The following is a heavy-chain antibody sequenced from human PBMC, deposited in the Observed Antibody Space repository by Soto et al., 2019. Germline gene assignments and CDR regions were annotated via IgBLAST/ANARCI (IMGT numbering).Heavy chain of an antibody. CDR2: VNHSGST. J-gene: IGHJ4*02. Sequence: SETLSLTCAVYGGSFSGYYWSWIRQPPGKGLEWIGEVNHSGSTNYNPSLKSRVTISVDTSKNQFSLKLSSVTAADTAVYYCARSTYYILTGYYERIDYWGQGTLVNVSS. CDR1: GGSFSGYY. D-gene: IGHD3-9*01. CDR3: ARSTYYILTGYYERIDY. V-gene: IGHV4-34*01.